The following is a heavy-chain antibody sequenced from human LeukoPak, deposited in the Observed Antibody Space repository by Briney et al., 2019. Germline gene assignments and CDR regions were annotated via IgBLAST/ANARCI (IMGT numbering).Heavy chain of an antibody. Sequence: SSETLSLTCTVSGGSISSSSYYWGWIRQPPGKGLEWIGSIYYSGSTYYNPSLKSRATISVDTSKNQFSLKLSSVTAADTAVYYCARQGVDCNSTSCYRDYWGQGTLVTVSS. V-gene: IGHV4-39*01. CDR2: IYYSGST. D-gene: IGHD2-2*01. J-gene: IGHJ4*02. CDR1: GGSISSSSYY. CDR3: ARQGVDCNSTSCYRDY.